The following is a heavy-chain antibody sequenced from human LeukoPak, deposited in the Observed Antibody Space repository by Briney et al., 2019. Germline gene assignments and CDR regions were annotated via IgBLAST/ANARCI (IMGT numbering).Heavy chain of an antibody. Sequence: PSETLSLTCTVSGCSISSDNYYWGWVRQPPGKGLEWIGSGTTYYNPSLKSRVTISVDTSKNQFSLKLTSMTAADTAVYYCARTGGYMVWGVQNWFDPWGQGTLVTVSS. V-gene: IGHV4-39*01. CDR3: ARTGGYMVWGVQNWFDP. D-gene: IGHD3-10*01. CDR1: GCSISSDNYY. CDR2: GTT. J-gene: IGHJ5*02.